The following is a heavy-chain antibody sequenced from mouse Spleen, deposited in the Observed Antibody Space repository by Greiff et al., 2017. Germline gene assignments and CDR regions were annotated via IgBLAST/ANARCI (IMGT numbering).Heavy chain of an antibody. Sequence: QVQLKQPGTELVKPGASVKLSCKASGYTFTSYWMHWVKQRPGQGLEWIGNINPSNGGTNYNEKFKSKATLTVDKSSSTAYMQLSSLTSEDSAVYYCARTGDGYYGTYFDVWGTGTTVTVSS. CDR3: ARTGDGYYGTYFDV. CDR1: GYTFTSYW. J-gene: IGHJ1*03. D-gene: IGHD2-3*01. V-gene: IGHV1-53*01. CDR2: INPSNGGT.